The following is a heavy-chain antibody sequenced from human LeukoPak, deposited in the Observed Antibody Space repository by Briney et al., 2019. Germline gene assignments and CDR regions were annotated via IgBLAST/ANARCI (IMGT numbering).Heavy chain of an antibody. V-gene: IGHV4-61*02. J-gene: IGHJ3*02. CDR1: GGSISSGSYY. CDR2: IYTSGST. D-gene: IGHD6-19*01. Sequence: PSETLSLTCTVSGGSISSGSYYWSWIRQPGGKGLEWIGRIYTSGSTNYNPSLKSRVTISVDTSKNQFSLKLSSVAAADTAVYYCASPSRQYSSGGVDAFDIWGQGTMVTVSS. CDR3: ASPSRQYSSGGVDAFDI.